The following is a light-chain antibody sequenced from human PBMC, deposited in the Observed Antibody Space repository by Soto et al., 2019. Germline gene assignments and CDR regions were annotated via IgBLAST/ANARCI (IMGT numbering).Light chain of an antibody. Sequence: LTQPPSASGSPGQSVTISCTGTSSDVGGYNFVSWFQQNPGKAPKLIIYEVNKRPSGVPDRFSGSKSGNTASLTVSGLRADDEADYYCNSYAGSNNFVLFGGGTQLT. J-gene: IGLJ2*01. CDR3: NSYAGSNNFVL. CDR1: SSDVGGYNF. CDR2: EVN. V-gene: IGLV2-8*01.